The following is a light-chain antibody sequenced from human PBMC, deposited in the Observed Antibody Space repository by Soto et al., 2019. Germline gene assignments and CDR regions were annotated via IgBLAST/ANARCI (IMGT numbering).Light chain of an antibody. CDR3: SSFTGRFTFG. Sequence: HSVLTQPASVSGSPGQSIAISCTGTRSDVGAYNYVSWYQQHPGKAPKLMISEVTNRPSGVSDRFSGSKSGNTASLTISGLQADDEADYNCSSFTGRFTFGFGNGTKVTV. V-gene: IGLV2-14*01. CDR2: EVT. CDR1: RSDVGAYNY. J-gene: IGLJ1*01.